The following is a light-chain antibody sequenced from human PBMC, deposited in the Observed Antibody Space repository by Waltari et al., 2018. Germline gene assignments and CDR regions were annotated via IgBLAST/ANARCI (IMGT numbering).Light chain of an antibody. J-gene: IGKJ4*01. V-gene: IGKV3-20*01. CDR2: GAF. Sequence: EIVLTQSPRTLSLSPGEGATLSCRTTQTTRTTYLAWYQQKPGQPPTLLTYGAFSRATGIPDRFTGSGSGTDFSLTISSLEPEDFATYYCQQYDISPLTFGGGTKVEIK. CDR1: QTTRTTY. CDR3: QQYDISPLT.